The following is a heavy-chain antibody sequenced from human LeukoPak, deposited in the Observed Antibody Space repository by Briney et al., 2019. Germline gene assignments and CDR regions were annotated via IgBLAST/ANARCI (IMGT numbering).Heavy chain of an antibody. J-gene: IGHJ6*02. CDR1: GFNFTSYE. D-gene: IGHD6-13*01. V-gene: IGHV3-48*03. Sequence: GGSLRLSCAASGFNFTSYEMNWVRQAPGKGLEWVSHISSSGRMIYYADFVRGRFTISRDNAKNSLYLQMNSLRAEDTAVYYCARDKAAAGKMVSYYYYGMDVWGQGTTVTVSS. CDR3: ARDKAAAGKMVSYYYYGMDV. CDR2: ISSSGRMI.